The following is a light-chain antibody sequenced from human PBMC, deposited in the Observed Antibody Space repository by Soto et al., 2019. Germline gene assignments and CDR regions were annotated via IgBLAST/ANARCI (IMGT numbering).Light chain of an antibody. CDR3: QQRSNSEIT. J-gene: IGKJ3*01. CDR1: QSVSSY. CDR2: DAS. Sequence: EIVLTQSPATLSLSPGERATLSCRASQSVSSYLAWYQQKPGQAPRLLIYDASNRATGIPARFSGSGSWTDFTLTISSLEPEDFAVYYCQQRSNSEITFGPGTKVDIK. V-gene: IGKV3-11*01.